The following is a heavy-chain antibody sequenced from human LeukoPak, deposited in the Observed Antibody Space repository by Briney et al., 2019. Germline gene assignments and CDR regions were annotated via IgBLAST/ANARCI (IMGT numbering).Heavy chain of an antibody. J-gene: IGHJ3*02. V-gene: IGHV5-51*01. CDR2: IYPGDSDT. CDR1: GYSFTSYW. CDR3: ATPYGSGSPNDAFDI. Sequence: GESLKISCKGSGYSFTSYWIGWVRQMPGKGLEWMGIIYPGDSDTRYSPSFQGQVTISADKSISTAYLQWSSLNASDTAMYYCATPYGSGSPNDAFDIWGQGTMVTVSS. D-gene: IGHD3-10*01.